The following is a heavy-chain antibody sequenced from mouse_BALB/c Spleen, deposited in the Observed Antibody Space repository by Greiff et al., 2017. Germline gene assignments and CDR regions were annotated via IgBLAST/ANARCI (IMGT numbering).Heavy chain of an antibody. CDR1: GYTFTSYW. Sequence: VQLQQSGTVLARPGASVKMSCKASGYTFTSYWMHWVKQRPGQGLEWIGAIYPGNSDTSYNQKFKGKAKLTAVTSTSTAYMELSSLTNEDSAVYYCTRWEGLPRTMDYWGQGTSVTVSS. D-gene: IGHD2-2*01. CDR3: TRWEGLPRTMDY. J-gene: IGHJ4*01. CDR2: IYPGNSDT. V-gene: IGHV1-5*01.